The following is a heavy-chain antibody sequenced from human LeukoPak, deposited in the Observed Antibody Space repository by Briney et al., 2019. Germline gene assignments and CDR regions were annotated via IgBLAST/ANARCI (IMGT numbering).Heavy chain of an antibody. J-gene: IGHJ6*02. CDR2: INAGDGNT. D-gene: IGHD6-19*01. CDR1: GYTFRTYA. CDR3: AREQWLGALYFYYYGMDV. Sequence: GASVKVSCKASGYTFRTYAMHWVRQAPGQRLEWMGWINAGDGNTKYSQKFQGRVTITRDTSASTAYMELSRLTFEDTGVYYCAREQWLGALYFYYYGMDVWGQGTTVTVSS. V-gene: IGHV1-3*01.